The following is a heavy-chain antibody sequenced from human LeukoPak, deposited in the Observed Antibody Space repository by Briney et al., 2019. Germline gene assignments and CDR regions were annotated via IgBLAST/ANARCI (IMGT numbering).Heavy chain of an antibody. CDR3: ARDATDSSGFDFDY. V-gene: IGHV4-34*01. CDR2: INHSGST. CDR1: GGSFSGYY. D-gene: IGHD3-22*01. J-gene: IGHJ4*02. Sequence: PSETLSLTCAVYGGSFSGYYWSWIRQPPGKGLEWIGEINHSGSTNYNPSLKSRVTISVDTSKNQFSLKLSSVTAADTAVYYCARDATDSSGFDFDYWGQGTLVTVSS.